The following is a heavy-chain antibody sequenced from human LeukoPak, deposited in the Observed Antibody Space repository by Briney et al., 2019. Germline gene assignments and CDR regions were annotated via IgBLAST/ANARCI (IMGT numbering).Heavy chain of an antibody. J-gene: IGHJ5*02. Sequence: SETLSLTCSVSGGSVSSDNYYWTWIRQPPGKGMEWIGYIHHSGSTNYNPSLRSRVTILVDTSKNQFSLKLTSVTAADTAVYYCARHYGPWGQGTLVTVSS. D-gene: IGHD3-16*01. CDR1: GGSVSSDNYY. CDR2: IHHSGST. CDR3: ARHYGP. V-gene: IGHV4-61*01.